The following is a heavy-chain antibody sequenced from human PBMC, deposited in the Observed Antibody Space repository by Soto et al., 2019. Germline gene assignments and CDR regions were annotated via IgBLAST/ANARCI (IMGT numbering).Heavy chain of an antibody. D-gene: IGHD1-26*01. J-gene: IGHJ5*02. CDR1: GGSISPFF. V-gene: IGHV4-4*07. CDR3: AREGAEETILVATGDNWFDP. CDR2: IAVSGRT. Sequence: PSETLSLTCTVSGGSISPFFWTWVRQPAGEGLEWIGRIAVSGRTSSNPSLKSRVSMSVDKSQNQFSLKVKSVTAADTAVYYCAREGAEETILVATGDNWFDPWGQGILVTVSS.